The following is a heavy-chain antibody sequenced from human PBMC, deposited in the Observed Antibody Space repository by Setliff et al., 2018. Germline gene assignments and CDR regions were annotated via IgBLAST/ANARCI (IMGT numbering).Heavy chain of an antibody. J-gene: IGHJ4*02. CDR1: GFTFSNYE. V-gene: IGHV3-48*03. CDR2: ISNSGGVK. CDR3: ARDQGSYGYRAFDF. Sequence: PGGSLRLSCVAPGFTFSNYEMNWVRQAPGKGLEWVSYISNSGGVKYYTDSVKGRFTFSRDNAKNSLYLQMNSLRAEDTAVYYCARDQGSYGYRAFDFWGQGTLVTVSS. D-gene: IGHD5-18*01.